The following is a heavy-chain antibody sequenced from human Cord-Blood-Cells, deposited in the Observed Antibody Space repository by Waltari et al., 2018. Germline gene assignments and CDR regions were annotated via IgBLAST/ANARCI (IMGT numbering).Heavy chain of an antibody. J-gene: IGHJ4*02. V-gene: IGHV3-66*01. Sequence: EVQLVESGGGLVQPGGSLRLSCAASGFTVSSNYMSWVRQAPGKRLEWVSVIYSGGSTYYADSVKGRFTITRDNAKNTLYLQMNSLRAEDTAVYYCARGGGELLWFRELLYYFDYWGQGTLVTVSS. CDR2: IYSGGST. D-gene: IGHD3-10*01. CDR1: GFTVSSNY. CDR3: ARGGGELLWFRELLYYFDY.